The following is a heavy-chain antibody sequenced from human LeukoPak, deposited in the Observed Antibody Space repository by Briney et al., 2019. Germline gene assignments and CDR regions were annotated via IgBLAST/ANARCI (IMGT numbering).Heavy chain of an antibody. J-gene: IGHJ6*02. V-gene: IGHV1-8*01. CDR2: MNPNSGNT. CDR3: ARVGYQLLSYYYYGMDV. CDR1: GYTFTSYD. D-gene: IGHD2-2*01. Sequence: GSVKVSCKASGYTFTSYDINWVRQATGQGLEWMGWMNPNSGNTGYAQKFQGRVTMTRNTSISTAYMELSSLRSEDTAVYYCARVGYQLLSYYYYGMDVWGQGTTVTVSS.